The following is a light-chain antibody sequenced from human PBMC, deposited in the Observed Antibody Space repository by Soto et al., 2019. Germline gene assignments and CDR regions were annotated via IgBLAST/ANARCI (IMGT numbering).Light chain of an antibody. J-gene: IGKJ4*01. CDR2: GAS. CDR1: QAFSNL. Sequence: DIQMTQSPSSVSASVGDRVIISCRASQAFSNLLAWYQQKPGKAPKLLIYGASTLQGGVPSRFSGSESGTEFTLTISSVQPEDFATYYRQQATTFPLTFGGGTKVDIK. V-gene: IGKV1-12*01. CDR3: QQATTFPLT.